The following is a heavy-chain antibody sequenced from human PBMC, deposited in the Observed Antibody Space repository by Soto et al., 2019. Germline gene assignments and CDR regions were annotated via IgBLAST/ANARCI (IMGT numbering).Heavy chain of an antibody. V-gene: IGHV4-34*01. CDR2: INHSGST. CDR3: ARRAAAKYYYYMDV. CDR1: GGSFSGYY. Sequence: QVQLQQWGAGLLKPSETLSLTCAVYGGSFSGYYWSWIRQPPGKGLEWIGEINHSGSTNYNPSLKSRATISVDTSKNQFSLKLSSVTAADTAVYYCARRAAAKYYYYMDVWGKGTTVTVSS. J-gene: IGHJ6*03. D-gene: IGHD2-15*01.